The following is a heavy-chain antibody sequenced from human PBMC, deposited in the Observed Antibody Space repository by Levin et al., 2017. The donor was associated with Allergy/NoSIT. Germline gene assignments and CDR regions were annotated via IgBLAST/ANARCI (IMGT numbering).Heavy chain of an antibody. CDR2: ISYDGSNK. CDR3: ARGVYGSGRFDY. Sequence: GGSLRLSCAASGFTFSSYAMHWVRQAPGKGLEWVAVISYDGSNKYYADSVKGRFTISRDNSKNTLYLQMNSLRAEDTAVYYCARGVYGSGRFDYWGQGTLVTVSS. V-gene: IGHV3-30*04. CDR1: GFTFSSYA. D-gene: IGHD3-10*01. J-gene: IGHJ4*02.